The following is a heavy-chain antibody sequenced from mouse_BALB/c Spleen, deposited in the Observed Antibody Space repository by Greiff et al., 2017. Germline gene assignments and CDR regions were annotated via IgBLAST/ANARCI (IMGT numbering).Heavy chain of an antibody. J-gene: IGHJ4*01. V-gene: IGHV1S81*02. Sequence: QVQLQQPGAELVKPGASVKLSCKASGYTFTSYWMHWVKQRPGQGLEWIGEINPSNGRTNYNEKFKSKATLTVDKSSSTAYMQLSSLTSEDSAVYYCARSKYGNWDAMDYWGQGTSVTVSS. CDR3: ARSKYGNWDAMDY. CDR1: GYTFTSYW. CDR2: INPSNGRT. D-gene: IGHD2-10*02.